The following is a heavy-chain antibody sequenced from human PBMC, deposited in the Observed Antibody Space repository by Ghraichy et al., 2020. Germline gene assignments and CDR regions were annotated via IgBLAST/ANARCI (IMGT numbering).Heavy chain of an antibody. CDR2: IAGYNIGT. Sequence: ASVKVSCTASGYSISNFGICWVRQAPGQGLEWMGWIAGYNIGTEYAEKLQGRVTMTRETSTNTVYMELRSLSLDDTAMYYCARCGRPGLATLDYWGQGTLVTVSS. CDR1: GYSISNFG. D-gene: IGHD6-13*01. V-gene: IGHV1-18*01. CDR3: ARCGRPGLATLDY. J-gene: IGHJ4*02.